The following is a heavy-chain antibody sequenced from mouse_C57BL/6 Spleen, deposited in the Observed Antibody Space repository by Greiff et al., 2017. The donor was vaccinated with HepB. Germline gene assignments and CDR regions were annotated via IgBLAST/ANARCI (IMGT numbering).Heavy chain of an antibody. CDR1: GYSITSGYY. CDR2: ISYDGSN. D-gene: IGHD1-1*01. J-gene: IGHJ1*03. V-gene: IGHV3-6*01. Sequence: EVQLVESGPGLVKPSQSLSLTCSVTGYSITSGYYWNWIRQFPGNKLECMGYISYDGSNNYNPSLKNRISITRDTSKNQFFLKLNSVTTEDTATYYCARSYGSSLYWYFDVWGTGTTVTVSS. CDR3: ARSYGSSLYWYFDV.